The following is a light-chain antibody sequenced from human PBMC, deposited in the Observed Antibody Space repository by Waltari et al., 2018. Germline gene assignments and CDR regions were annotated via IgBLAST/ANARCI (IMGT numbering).Light chain of an antibody. J-gene: IGLJ3*02. CDR1: SRDIGRSDI. CDR2: DVS. Sequence: QSALTQPASVSGSPGQSVTISCTGASRDIGRSDIVSWYQQHPGNAPKLIICDVSKRPSGVSDRFSGSKSGDTASLTISGLQFEDEADYYCCSYAGNYIWVFGGGTRLTVL. V-gene: IGLV2-23*02. CDR3: CSYAGNYIWV.